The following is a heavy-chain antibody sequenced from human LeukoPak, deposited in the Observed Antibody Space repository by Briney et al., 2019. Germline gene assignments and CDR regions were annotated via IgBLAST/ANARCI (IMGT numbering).Heavy chain of an antibody. CDR2: ISSSSSTI. Sequence: GGSLRLSCAASGFTFSSYSMNWVRQAPGKGLEWVSYISSSSSTIYYADSVKGRFTISRDNAKNSLYLQMNSLRAEDTAVYYCASNSGSYRGGAFDTWGQGTMVTVSS. D-gene: IGHD1-26*01. CDR3: ASNSGSYRGGAFDT. V-gene: IGHV3-48*01. CDR1: GFTFSSYS. J-gene: IGHJ3*02.